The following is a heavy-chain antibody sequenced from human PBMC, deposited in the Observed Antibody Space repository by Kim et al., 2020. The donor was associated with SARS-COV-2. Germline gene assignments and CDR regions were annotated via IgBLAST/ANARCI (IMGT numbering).Heavy chain of an antibody. D-gene: IGHD3-3*01. J-gene: IGHJ6*02. CDR1: GFTVSSNY. V-gene: IGHV3-66*01. CDR2: IYSGGST. Sequence: GGSLRLSCAASGFTVSSNYMSWVRQAPGKGLEWVSVIYSGGSTYYADSVKGRFTISRDNSKNTLYLQMNSLRAEDTAVYYCAREISEWLYYYGMDVWGQGTTVTVSS. CDR3: AREISEWLYYYGMDV.